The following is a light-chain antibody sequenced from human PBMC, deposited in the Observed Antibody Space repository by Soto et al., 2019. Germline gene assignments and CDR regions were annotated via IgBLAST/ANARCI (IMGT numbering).Light chain of an antibody. CDR2: DAS. CDR3: HQRAGWPPT. V-gene: IGKV3-11*01. CDR1: RSVNNF. J-gene: IGKJ4*01. Sequence: DIVLTQSLVTLSLSPGERATLSCRASRSVNNFVAWYQEKPGQAPSLLIYDASNRASDIPDRFSGSGSGTDFTLTISSLEPEDFAVYYCHQRAGWPPTFGGGTRVEIK.